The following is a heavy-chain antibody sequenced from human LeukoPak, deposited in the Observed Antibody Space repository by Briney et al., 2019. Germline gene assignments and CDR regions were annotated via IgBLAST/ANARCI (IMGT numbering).Heavy chain of an antibody. D-gene: IGHD2-2*02. CDR1: GYTFSSYG. CDR2: ISAYNGNT. J-gene: IGHJ4*02. CDR3: ARRGYCSSTSCHTPFDY. Sequence: ASVKVSCKASGYTFSSYGISWVRQAPGQGLEWMGWISAYNGNTNYAQKLQGRVTMTTDTSTSTAYMELRSLRSDDTAVYYCARRGYCSSTSCHTPFDYWGQGTLVTVSS. V-gene: IGHV1-18*01.